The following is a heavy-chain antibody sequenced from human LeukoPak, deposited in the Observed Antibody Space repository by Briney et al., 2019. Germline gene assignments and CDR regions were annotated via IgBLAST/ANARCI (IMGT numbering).Heavy chain of an antibody. CDR2: IYTSGST. V-gene: IGHV4-4*07. CDR3: ARLTYGSGSWYYFDY. D-gene: IGHD3-10*01. Sequence: NSSETLSLTCTVSGVSVSSYYWSWIRQPAGKGLEWIGHIYTSGSTNYNPSLKSRVTISVDTSKNQFSLKLSSVTAADTAAYYCARLTYGSGSWYYFDYWGQGTLVTVSS. CDR1: GVSVSSYY. J-gene: IGHJ4*02.